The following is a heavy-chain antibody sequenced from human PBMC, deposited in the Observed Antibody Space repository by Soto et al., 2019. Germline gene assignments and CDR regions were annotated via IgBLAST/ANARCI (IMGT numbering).Heavy chain of an antibody. CDR2: IYSGGST. Sequence: GGSLRLSCAASGFTVSSNYMSWVRQAPGKGLEWVSVIYSGGSTYYADSVKGRFTISRDNSKNTLYLQMNSLRAEDTAVYYCARVKSFADYGDYGSEYYYYGMDVWGQGTTVTVSS. V-gene: IGHV3-53*01. D-gene: IGHD4-17*01. CDR1: GFTVSSNY. J-gene: IGHJ6*02. CDR3: ARVKSFADYGDYGSEYYYYGMDV.